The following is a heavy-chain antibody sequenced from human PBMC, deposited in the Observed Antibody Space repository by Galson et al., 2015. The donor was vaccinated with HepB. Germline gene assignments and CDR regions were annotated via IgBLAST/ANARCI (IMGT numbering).Heavy chain of an antibody. Sequence: SLRLSCAASGFTFSSYWMSWVRQAPGKGLEWVANIKQDGSEKYYVDSVKGRFTISRDNARNSLYLQMNSLRAEDTAVYYCAREGDSSGWSHRIKLDYWGQGTLVTVSS. CDR1: GFTFSSYW. V-gene: IGHV3-7*01. CDR3: AREGDSSGWSHRIKLDY. J-gene: IGHJ4*02. CDR2: IKQDGSEK. D-gene: IGHD6-19*01.